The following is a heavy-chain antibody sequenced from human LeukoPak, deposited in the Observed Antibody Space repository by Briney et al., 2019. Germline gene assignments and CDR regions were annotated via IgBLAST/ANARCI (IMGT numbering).Heavy chain of an antibody. CDR1: GFTFSTYS. CDR3: ARDYGGSSPFDY. V-gene: IGHV3-21*01. D-gene: IGHD4-23*01. Sequence: GGSLRLSCAASGFTFSTYSMNWVRQAPGQGLEWVSSISSIGGYIWYADSVKGRFTISRDNAKNSLYLHMNSLRAEDTAVYYCARDYGGSSPFDYWGQGTLVTVSS. CDR2: ISSIGGYI. J-gene: IGHJ4*02.